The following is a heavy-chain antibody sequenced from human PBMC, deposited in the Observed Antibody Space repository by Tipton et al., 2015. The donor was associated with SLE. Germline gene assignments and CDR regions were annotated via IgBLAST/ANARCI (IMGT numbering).Heavy chain of an antibody. Sequence: SLRLSCAASGLLVSSTYMGWVRQAPGKGLEWVSVIGSDGTTYYADSVKGRFTISRDNSKNILYLQMNSLRSEDTAIFYCARISRWGQGTLVTVSS. CDR2: IGSDGTT. CDR1: GLLVSSTY. V-gene: IGHV3-66*02. D-gene: IGHD2/OR15-2a*01. J-gene: IGHJ4*02. CDR3: ARISR.